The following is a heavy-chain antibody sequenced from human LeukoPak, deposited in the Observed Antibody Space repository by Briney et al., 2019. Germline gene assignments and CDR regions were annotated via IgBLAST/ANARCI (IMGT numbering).Heavy chain of an antibody. CDR3: ARGVSPSSYYYGSGSLVWFDP. CDR1: GGSISSGGYS. J-gene: IGHJ5*02. Sequence: SETLSLTCAVSGGSISSGGYSWSWMRQPPGKGLEWIGYNYHSGSTYYNPSLKSRVTISVDRSKNQFSLKLSSVTAADTAVYYCARGVSPSSYYYGSGSLVWFDPWGQGTLVTVSS. D-gene: IGHD3-10*01. CDR2: NYHSGST. V-gene: IGHV4-30-2*01.